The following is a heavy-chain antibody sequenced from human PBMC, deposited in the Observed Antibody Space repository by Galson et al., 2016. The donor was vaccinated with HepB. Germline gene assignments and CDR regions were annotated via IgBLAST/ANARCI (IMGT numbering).Heavy chain of an antibody. D-gene: IGHD4-17*01. J-gene: IGHJ4*02. CDR3: ARDRTVPTLLHY. V-gene: IGHV1-46*03. Sequence: SVKVSCKASGYIFSNYHLHWVRQAPGQGLEWMGAINPSDITTHYAQKFQGRVTMTSDTATSTVYMELSRLRSDDTAVYYCARDRTVPTLLHYWGQGTLVTVS. CDR1: GYIFSNYH. CDR2: INPSDITT.